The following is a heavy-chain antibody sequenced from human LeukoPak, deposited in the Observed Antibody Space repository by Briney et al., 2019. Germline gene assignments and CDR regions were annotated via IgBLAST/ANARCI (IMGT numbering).Heavy chain of an antibody. CDR1: GFTFSSYA. CDR2: IKHDGSDK. Sequence: GGSLRLSCAVSGFTFSSYAMSWVRQRPGKGLEWVAVIKHDGSDKYYADFVKGRFAISKDNSRDILFLEMNSLTAEDTAMYYCARIGFGYSYGSGLDNWGQGTQVTVSS. D-gene: IGHD5-12*01. V-gene: IGHV3-30*03. CDR3: ARIGFGYSYGSGLDN. J-gene: IGHJ4*02.